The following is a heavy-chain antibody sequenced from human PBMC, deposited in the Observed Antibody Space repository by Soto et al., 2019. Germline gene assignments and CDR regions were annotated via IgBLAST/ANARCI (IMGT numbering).Heavy chain of an antibody. CDR1: GYSFTSYW. J-gene: IGHJ3*02. CDR2: IYPGDSDT. D-gene: IGHD3-22*01. CDR3: ARHNHYYDSSGYYSRAFDI. Sequence: PGESLKISCKGSGYSFTSYWIGWVRQMPGKGLEWMGIIYPGDSDTRYSPSFQGQVTISADKSISTAYLQWSSLKASDTAMYYCARHNHYYDSSGYYSRAFDIWGQGTMVTVSS. V-gene: IGHV5-51*01.